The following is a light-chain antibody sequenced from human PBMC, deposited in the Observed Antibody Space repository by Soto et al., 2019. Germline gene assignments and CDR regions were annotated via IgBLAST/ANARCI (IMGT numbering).Light chain of an antibody. CDR3: ATWDDSLSGSYV. CDR2: SNN. V-gene: IGLV1-44*01. Sequence: QSVLTQPASSSATPGQSVTISCSGSISNIGSNTVNWYQQLPGTAPKLLIYSNNQRPSGVPYRFSGSKSGTSASLGISGLQSEDEAVYYCATWDDSLSGSYVFGTGTKVTVL. CDR1: ISNIGSNT. J-gene: IGLJ1*01.